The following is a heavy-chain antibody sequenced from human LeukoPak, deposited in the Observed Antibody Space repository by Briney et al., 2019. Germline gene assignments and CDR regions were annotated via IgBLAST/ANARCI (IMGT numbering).Heavy chain of an antibody. D-gene: IGHD3-10*01. V-gene: IGHV3-9*01. CDR2: ISWNSGSI. Sequence: SLRLSCAASGFTFSSYAMHWVRQAPGKGLEWVSGISWNSGSIGYADSVKGRFTISRDNAKNSLFLQMNSLRTEDTALYYCAKGPHYYGSGSLYNFDYWGQGTLVTVSS. CDR1: GFTFSSYA. J-gene: IGHJ4*02. CDR3: AKGPHYYGSGSLYNFDY.